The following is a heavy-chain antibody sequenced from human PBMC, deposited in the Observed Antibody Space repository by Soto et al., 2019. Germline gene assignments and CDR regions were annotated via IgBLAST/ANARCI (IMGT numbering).Heavy chain of an antibody. D-gene: IGHD5-18*01. CDR2: IYYSGST. CDR1: GVSINSYY. CDR3: ARGGSSGYSYG. J-gene: IGHJ4*02. V-gene: IGHV4-59*01. Sequence: SETLSLTCSVSGVSINSYYWSWIRQPPGKGLEWIGYIYYSGSTNYNPSLKSRVTISVDTSKNQFSLKLNSVAAADTAVYYCARGGSSGYSYGWGQGTLVTVSS.